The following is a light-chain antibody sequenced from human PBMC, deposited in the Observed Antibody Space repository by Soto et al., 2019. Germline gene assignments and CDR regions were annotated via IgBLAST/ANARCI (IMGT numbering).Light chain of an antibody. CDR3: QQYSNWPYT. V-gene: IGKV3-15*01. Sequence: EIVMTQSPATLSVSPGERATLSCRASESVGSFLAWYQQKPGQAPRLLIYGVSTGATGIPARFSGSGSGTEFTLTISSLQSEDFAVYYCQQYSNWPYTFGQGTKLEIK. CDR1: ESVGSF. J-gene: IGKJ2*01. CDR2: GVS.